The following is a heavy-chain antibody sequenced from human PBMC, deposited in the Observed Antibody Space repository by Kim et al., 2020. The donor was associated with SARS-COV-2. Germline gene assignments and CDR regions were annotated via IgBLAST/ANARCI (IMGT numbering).Heavy chain of an antibody. J-gene: IGHJ5*02. CDR3: ARDLAYCGGDCYH. V-gene: IGHV3-53*01. CDR2: IYSGGST. CDR1: GFTVSSNY. D-gene: IGHD2-21*02. Sequence: GGSLRLSCAASGFTVSSNYMSWVRQAPGKGLEWVSVIYSGGSTYYADSVKGRFTISRDNSKNTLYLQMNSLRAEDTAVYYCARDLAYCGGDCYHWGQGTLVTVSS.